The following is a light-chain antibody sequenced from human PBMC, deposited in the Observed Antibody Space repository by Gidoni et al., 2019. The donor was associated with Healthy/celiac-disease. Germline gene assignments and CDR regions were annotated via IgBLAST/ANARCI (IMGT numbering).Light chain of an antibody. CDR3: QQRSNWPPIT. J-gene: IGKJ5*01. Sequence: EIVSTQSPATLSLSPGERATLPCRASQSVSSYLAWYQQKPGQAPRLLIYDASNRATGIPARFSDSGSGTDFTLTISSLETEDFAVYYCQQRSNWPPITFGQGTRLEIK. CDR1: QSVSSY. V-gene: IGKV3-11*01. CDR2: DAS.